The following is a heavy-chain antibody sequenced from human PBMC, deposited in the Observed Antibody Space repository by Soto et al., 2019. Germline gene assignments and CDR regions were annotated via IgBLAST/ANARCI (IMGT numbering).Heavy chain of an antibody. CDR1: GFTFRNYA. CDR3: ARDEYESSGRNSGFHY. CDR2: ISFAGANK. D-gene: IGHD3-22*01. J-gene: IGHJ4*02. Sequence: QVQLVESGGGVVQPGMSLRLSCAVSGFTFRNYAMHWVRQAPGMGMEWMAVISFAGANKFYADSVKGRFTISRDDSKNTMYLEMNSMTSDDTAVYYCARDEYESSGRNSGFHYWGQGTLVTVSS. V-gene: IGHV3-30-3*01.